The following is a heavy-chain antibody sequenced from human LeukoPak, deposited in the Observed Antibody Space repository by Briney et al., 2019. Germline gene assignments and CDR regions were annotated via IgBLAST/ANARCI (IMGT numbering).Heavy chain of an antibody. CDR3: ATAPAAADSS. J-gene: IGHJ5*02. CDR2: INRDGTKT. CDR1: RFTFTSFW. V-gene: IGHV3-7*01. D-gene: IGHD6-13*01. Sequence: GGSLRLSCAASRFTFTSFWMTWVRQSPGKGLEWVANINRDGTKTTYVDSVKGRFTISRDNAKNSLFLHMSSLRAEDTAVYYCATAPAAADSSWGQGTLVAVSS.